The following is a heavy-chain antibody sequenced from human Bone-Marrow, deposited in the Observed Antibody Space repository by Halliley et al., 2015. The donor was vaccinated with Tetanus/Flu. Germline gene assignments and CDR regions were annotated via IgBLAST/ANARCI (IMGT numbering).Heavy chain of an antibody. Sequence: QLVQSGGGLVKPGGSLTLSCAASGFTFSDYYMSWIRQAPGKGLEWVSYITDSGSNMYHVDSVKGRFTISRDNAKNSLYLQMNSLRAEDTAVYYCARKGQGSTWSAFDYWGQGTLVTVSS. CDR3: ARKGQGSTWSAFDY. CDR2: ITDSGSNM. D-gene: IGHD6-13*01. J-gene: IGHJ4*02. V-gene: IGHV3-11*01. CDR1: GFTFSDYY.